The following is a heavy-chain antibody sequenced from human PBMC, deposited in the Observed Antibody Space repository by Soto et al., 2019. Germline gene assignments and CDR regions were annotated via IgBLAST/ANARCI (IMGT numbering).Heavy chain of an antibody. D-gene: IGHD5-12*01. V-gene: IGHV3-23*04. CDR2: ISGDGSAT. J-gene: IGHJ3*01. CDR1: GFTFGDYE. CDR3: AKTRLYDNNDYHRDGFDV. Sequence: VQLVESGGGLVQPGGSLRLSCAASGFTFGDYEMSWIRQAAGKGPEWVSGISGDGSATSYADSLKGRFTVSRDNSKDTLFLQMNTLRVEDTAVYYCAKTRLYDNNDYHRDGFDVWGPGTAVTVS.